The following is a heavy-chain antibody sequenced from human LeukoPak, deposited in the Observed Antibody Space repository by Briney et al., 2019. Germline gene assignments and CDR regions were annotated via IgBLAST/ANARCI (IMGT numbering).Heavy chain of an antibody. J-gene: IGHJ4*02. CDR3: ARRCGSSYYFDY. D-gene: IGHD6-6*01. V-gene: IGHV3-21*01. Sequence: GGSLRLSCAASGFTFSSYSMNWVRQAPGKGLEWVSSISSSSSYIDYADSVKGRFTISRDNAKNSLYLQMNSLRAEDTAVYYCARRCGSSYYFDYWGQGTLVTVSS. CDR1: GFTFSSYS. CDR2: ISSSSSYI.